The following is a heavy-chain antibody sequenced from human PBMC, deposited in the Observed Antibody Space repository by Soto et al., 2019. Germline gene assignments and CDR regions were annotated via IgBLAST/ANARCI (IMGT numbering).Heavy chain of an antibody. D-gene: IGHD3-3*01. CDR2: ISSSSSTI. V-gene: IGHV3-48*02. Sequence: PGGSLRLSCAASGFTFRSYSMNWVRQAPGKGLERVSYISSSSSTIYYADSVKGRFTISRDNAKNSLFLQMNSLRDEDTAVYYFARDQASITIFGVVIIPYFDYWGQGTLVTVSS. CDR3: ARDQASITIFGVVIIPYFDY. CDR1: GFTFRSYS. J-gene: IGHJ4*02.